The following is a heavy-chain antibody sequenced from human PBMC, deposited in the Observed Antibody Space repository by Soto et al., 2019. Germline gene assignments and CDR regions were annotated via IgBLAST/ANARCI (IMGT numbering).Heavy chain of an antibody. J-gene: IGHJ3*02. CDR3: ARQPPHSSSWSDVFDI. V-gene: IGHV1-8*01. D-gene: IGHD6-13*01. CDR2: MNPNTRYT. Sequence: GASGKVSCKASGYTVTGCDIHWVRQATGQGLEWMGWMNPNTRYTANAQKFQGRVTMTRNNSISTVYMELRSLRSEDSAVYYCARQPPHSSSWSDVFDIWGQGTMVTVSS. CDR1: GYTVTGCD.